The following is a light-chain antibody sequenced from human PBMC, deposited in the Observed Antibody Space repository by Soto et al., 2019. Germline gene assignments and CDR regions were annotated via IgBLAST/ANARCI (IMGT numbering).Light chain of an antibody. Sequence: EMVMTQSPATLSASPGERATLSCRASQGVGSNLGWYQQKPGQAPRLLIYGASNRATGIPARFSGSGSGSEFTLTISSLQSEDFAVYYCLQYTDWPWTFAQGTKVDIK. J-gene: IGKJ1*01. CDR1: QGVGSN. V-gene: IGKV3D-15*01. CDR3: LQYTDWPWT. CDR2: GAS.